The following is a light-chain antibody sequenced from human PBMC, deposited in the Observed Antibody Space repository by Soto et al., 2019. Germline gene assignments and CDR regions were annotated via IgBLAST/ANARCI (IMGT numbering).Light chain of an antibody. CDR2: DAS. J-gene: IGKJ1*01. Sequence: IVSTQPQATLPLSPVQRAILSRRASQSVRSSLAWYQQQPGQAPRLLIYDASNRATGIPGRFSGSGSGTDFTLTISSLEPEDFAVYYCQQRSNWPWTFGPGTQVDI. V-gene: IGKV3-11*01. CDR1: QSVRSS. CDR3: QQRSNWPWT.